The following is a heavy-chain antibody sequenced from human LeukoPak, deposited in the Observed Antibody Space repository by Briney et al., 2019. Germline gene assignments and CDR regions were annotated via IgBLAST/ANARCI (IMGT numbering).Heavy chain of an antibody. J-gene: IGHJ2*01. Sequence: GGSLRLSCTASGFTFDDYDMHWVRQAPGKGLEWVSGISWNSGSVGYADSVKGRFTISRDNAKNSLYLHMNSLRAEDMALYFCAKGSSYIFGYWYFDLWGRGTLVTVSS. CDR2: ISWNSGSV. CDR3: AKGSSYIFGYWYFDL. CDR1: GFTFDDYD. V-gene: IGHV3-9*03. D-gene: IGHD5-18*01.